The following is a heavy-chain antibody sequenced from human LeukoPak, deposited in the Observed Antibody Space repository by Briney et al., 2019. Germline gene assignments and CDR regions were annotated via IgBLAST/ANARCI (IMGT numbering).Heavy chain of an antibody. CDR2: MNPNSGNT. CDR1: GYTFTSYD. CDR3: ARIKDYYYMDV. J-gene: IGHJ6*03. V-gene: IGHV1-8*03. Sequence: GASVKVSCQASGYTFTSYDINWVRQATGQGLEWMGWMNPNSGNTGYAQKFQGRVTITRNTSISTAYMELSSLRSEDTAVYYCARIKDYYYMDVWGKGTTVTVSS.